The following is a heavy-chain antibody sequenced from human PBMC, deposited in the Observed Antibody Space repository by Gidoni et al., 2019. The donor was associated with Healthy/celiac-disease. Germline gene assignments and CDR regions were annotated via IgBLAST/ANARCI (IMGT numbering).Heavy chain of an antibody. CDR3: ARDRAIFGVDLSLDYYYGMDV. D-gene: IGHD3-3*01. J-gene: IGHJ6*02. CDR1: GGTFSSYA. V-gene: IGHV1-69*01. CDR2: IIPIFGTA. Sequence: QVQLVQSGAEVKKPGSSVKVSCKASGGTFSSYAISWVRQAPGQGLEWMGGIIPIFGTANYAQKFQGRVTITADESTSTAYMELSSLRSEDTAVYYCARDRAIFGVDLSLDYYYGMDVWGQGTTVTVSS.